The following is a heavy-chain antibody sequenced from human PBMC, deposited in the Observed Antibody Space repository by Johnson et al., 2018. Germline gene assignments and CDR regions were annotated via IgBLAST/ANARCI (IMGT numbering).Heavy chain of an antibody. D-gene: IGHD2-21*01. V-gene: IGHV3-48*04. J-gene: IGHJ6*03. CDR2: ISSSGSTI. CDR1: GFTFSIYG. CDR3: ARVVFRTLNYMDI. Sequence: EVQLVETGGGVVQPGRSLRLSCAASGFTFSIYGMHWVRQAPGKGLEWVSYISSSGSTIYYADSVKGRFTISRDNAKNSLYLQMNSLRAEDTAVYYCARVVFRTLNYMDIWGKGTTVTVSS.